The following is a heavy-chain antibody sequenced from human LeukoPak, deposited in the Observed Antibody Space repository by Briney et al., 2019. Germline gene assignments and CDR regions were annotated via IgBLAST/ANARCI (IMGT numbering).Heavy chain of an antibody. CDR2: ISSSSSTI. CDR1: GFTFSSYS. J-gene: IGHJ6*02. V-gene: IGHV3-48*01. Sequence: TGGSLRLSCAASGFTFSSYSMNWVRQAPGKGLEWVSYISSSSSTIYYADSVKGRFTISRDNAKNSLYLQMNSLRAEDTAVYYCGSTWDYYGSGSYYKDYYYGMDVWGQGTTVTVSS. CDR3: GSTWDYYGSGSYYKDYYYGMDV. D-gene: IGHD3-10*01.